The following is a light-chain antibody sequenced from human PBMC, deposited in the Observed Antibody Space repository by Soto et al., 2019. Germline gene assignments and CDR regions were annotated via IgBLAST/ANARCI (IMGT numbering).Light chain of an antibody. Sequence: DIQMTQSPSFLSASVGDRVTISCRASQSITNYLNWYRQQPGKAPELLIYAASSLQSGVPSRFTGSGSGTDFTLTISSLQPEDFGTYYCQQTYRTPMYTFGQGTKLDI. CDR1: QSITNY. J-gene: IGKJ2*01. CDR3: QQTYRTPMYT. V-gene: IGKV1-39*01. CDR2: AAS.